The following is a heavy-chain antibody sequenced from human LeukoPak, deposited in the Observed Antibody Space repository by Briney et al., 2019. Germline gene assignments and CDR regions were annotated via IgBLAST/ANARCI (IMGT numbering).Heavy chain of an antibody. CDR2: IYSGGST. V-gene: IGHV3-66*01. D-gene: IGHD5-12*01. CDR1: GFTVSSNY. J-gene: IGHJ4*02. Sequence: GGSLRLSCAASGFTVSSNYMSWVRQAPGKGLEWVSVIYSGGSTYYADSVKGRFAISRDNSKNTLYLQMNSLRAEDTAVYYCAREENSGYDVIDYWGQGTLVTVSS. CDR3: AREENSGYDVIDY.